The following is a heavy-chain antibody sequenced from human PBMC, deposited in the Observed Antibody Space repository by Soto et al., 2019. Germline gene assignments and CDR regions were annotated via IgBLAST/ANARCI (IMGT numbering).Heavy chain of an antibody. V-gene: IGHV1-69*06. D-gene: IGHD2-15*01. J-gene: IGHJ4*02. CDR2: IIPIFGTA. CDR3: ATGKMGDCSGDSCYAYYFGY. CDR1: GGTFSSYA. Sequence: QVQLVQSGAEVKKPGSSVKVSCKASGGTFSSYAISWVRQAPGQGLEWMGGIIPIFGTATYAQKFQGRVTITADNSTGTAYMARRSMRSYDTALYYSATGKMGDCSGDSCYAYYFGYWGQGGLFVVSS.